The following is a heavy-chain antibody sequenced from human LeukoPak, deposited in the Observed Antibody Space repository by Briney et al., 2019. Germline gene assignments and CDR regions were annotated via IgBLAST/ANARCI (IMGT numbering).Heavy chain of an antibody. CDR3: ARAPQPHRDSGTYYFDF. Sequence: ASVKVSCKASGYTFTSYAMHWVRQAPGQRLEWMGWINAGNGNTKYSQKFQGRVTITRDTSASTAYMELSSLRSEDTAVYFCARAPQPHRDSGTYYFDFWGQGTLVTVSS. CDR1: GYTFTSYA. V-gene: IGHV1-3*01. J-gene: IGHJ4*02. CDR2: INAGNGNT. D-gene: IGHD3-10*01.